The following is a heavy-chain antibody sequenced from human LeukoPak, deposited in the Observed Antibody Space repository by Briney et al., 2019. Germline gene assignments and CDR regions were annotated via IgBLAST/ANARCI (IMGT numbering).Heavy chain of an antibody. V-gene: IGHV3-74*01. D-gene: IGHD3-16*02. Sequence: QTGGSLRLSCAASGFTFTDYWMHWVRQAPGKGLVWVSRISKDGSSPSYADSVKGRFSFSRDNAKNTLYLHMDSLRAEDTAVYYCARGHITFGGVVVDYWGQGTLVTVAS. CDR3: ARGHITFGGVVVDY. CDR1: GFTFTDYW. J-gene: IGHJ4*02. CDR2: ISKDGSSP.